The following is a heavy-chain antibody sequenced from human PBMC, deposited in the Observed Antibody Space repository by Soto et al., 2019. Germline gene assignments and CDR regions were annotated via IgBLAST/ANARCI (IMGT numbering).Heavy chain of an antibody. CDR2: ISGSGGST. J-gene: IGHJ1*01. D-gene: IGHD2-21*01. V-gene: IGHV3-23*01. CDR3: AVEVHIVVVNAHFQH. CDR1: GFTFSSYA. Sequence: EVQLLESGGGLVQPGGSLRLSCAASGFTFSSYAMCWVRQAPGKGLEWVSAISGSGGSTYDADSVKGRCTISRDNSHTTPYLQMNSLRHEHTAVYYCAVEVHIVVVNAHFQHWGHGTLVTVSS.